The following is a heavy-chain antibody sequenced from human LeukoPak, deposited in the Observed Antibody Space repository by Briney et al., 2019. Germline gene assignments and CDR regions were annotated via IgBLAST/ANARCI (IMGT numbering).Heavy chain of an antibody. Sequence: PGGSLRLSRAASGFTFSCYSMNWVRPAPGKGLEWVSSISSSSSYIYYAHSVKGRFTISRDNAKNSLYLQMNSLRAEDTAVYYCARGSGLTDYWGQGTLVTVSS. CDR2: ISSSSSYI. CDR1: GFTFSCYS. V-gene: IGHV3-21*01. J-gene: IGHJ4*02. D-gene: IGHD2-15*01. CDR3: ARGSGLTDY.